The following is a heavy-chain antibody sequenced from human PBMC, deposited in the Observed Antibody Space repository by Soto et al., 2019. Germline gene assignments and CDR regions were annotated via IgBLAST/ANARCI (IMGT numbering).Heavy chain of an antibody. CDR3: ARDPYCSGGSCYGWVDY. CDR2: ISSSSSTI. CDR1: GFTFSSYS. J-gene: IGHJ4*02. V-gene: IGHV3-48*01. Sequence: EVQLVESGGGLVQPGGSLRLSCAASGFTFSSYSMNWVRQAPGKGLEWVSYISSSSSTIYYADSVKGRFTISRDNAKNSLYLQMNSLRAEDTAVYYCARDPYCSGGSCYGWVDYWGQGTLVTVSS. D-gene: IGHD2-15*01.